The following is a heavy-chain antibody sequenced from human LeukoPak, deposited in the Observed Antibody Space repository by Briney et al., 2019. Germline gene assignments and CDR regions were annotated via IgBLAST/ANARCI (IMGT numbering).Heavy chain of an antibody. CDR1: GGSISSGVYC. D-gene: IGHD4-17*01. V-gene: IGHV4-31*03. CDR3: ATGAYGDYSDY. J-gene: IGHJ4*02. CDR2: IYYSGSA. Sequence: SQTLSLTCTVSGGSISSGVYCWSWIRQHPGKGLEWIGCIYYSGSAYYNPSLKSRVTISVDTSKNQFSLKLSSVTAADTAVYFCATGAYGDYSDYWGQGTLVTVSS.